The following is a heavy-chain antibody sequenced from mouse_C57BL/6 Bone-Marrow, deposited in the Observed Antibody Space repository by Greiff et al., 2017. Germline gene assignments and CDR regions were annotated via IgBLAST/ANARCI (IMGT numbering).Heavy chain of an antibody. CDR2: IYPSDSET. D-gene: IGHD5-5*01. J-gene: IGHJ2*01. CDR1: GYTFTSYW. CDR3: ARALPYYFDY. V-gene: IGHV1-61*01. Sequence: VQLQQPGAELVRPGSSVKLSCKASGYTFTSYWMGWVKPRPGQGLEWIGNIYPSDSETHYNQKFKDKATLIVDKSSSTAYMQLSSLTSEDSAVYYCARALPYYFDYWGQGTTLTVSS.